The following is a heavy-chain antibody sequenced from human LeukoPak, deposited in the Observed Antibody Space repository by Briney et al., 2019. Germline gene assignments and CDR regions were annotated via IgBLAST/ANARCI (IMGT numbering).Heavy chain of an antibody. Sequence: SETLSLTCTVSGGSISSSSYYWGWIRQPPGKGLEWIGSIYYSGSTYYNPSLKSRVTISVDTSKNQFSLKLSSVTAADTALYYCARQVTVGSFFDYWGQGTLVTVSS. CDR3: ARQVTVGSFFDY. CDR1: GGSISSSSYY. CDR2: IYYSGST. V-gene: IGHV4-39*01. J-gene: IGHJ4*02. D-gene: IGHD2-21*02.